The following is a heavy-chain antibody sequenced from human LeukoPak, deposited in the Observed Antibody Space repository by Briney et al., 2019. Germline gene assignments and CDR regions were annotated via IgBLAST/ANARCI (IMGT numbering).Heavy chain of an antibody. CDR3: ARDQGELYYYYYMDV. CDR2: INPNSGGT. J-gene: IGHJ6*03. V-gene: IGHV1-2*02. D-gene: IGHD1-26*01. Sequence: ASVKVSCKTSGYTFTGYYMHWVRQAPGQGLEWMGWINPNSGGTNYAQKFQGRVTMTRDTSISTAYMELSRLRSDDTAVYYCARDQGELYYYYYMDVWGKGTTVTISS. CDR1: GYTFTGYY.